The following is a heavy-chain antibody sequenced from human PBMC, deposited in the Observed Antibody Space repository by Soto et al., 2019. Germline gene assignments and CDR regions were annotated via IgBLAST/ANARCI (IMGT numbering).Heavy chain of an antibody. D-gene: IGHD5-18*01. CDR2: IYYSGST. CDR3: TCIFSGGYGYGFYYYGMDV. V-gene: IGHV4-39*01. J-gene: IGHJ6*02. CDR1: GGSISSSSYY. Sequence: SETLSLTCTVSGGSISSSSYYRGWIRQPPGKGLEWIGSIYYSGSTYYNPSLKSRVTISVDTSMCQFSLKLGSVTAADSAVYFCTCIFSGGYGYGFYYYGMDVWGQGTTVT.